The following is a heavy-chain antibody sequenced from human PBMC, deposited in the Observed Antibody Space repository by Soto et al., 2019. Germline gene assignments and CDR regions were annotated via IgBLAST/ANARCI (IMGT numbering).Heavy chain of an antibody. V-gene: IGHV4-34*01. CDR1: GGSFSGYY. D-gene: IGHD3-3*01. CDR2: INHSGST. CDR3: ARGRAVPIFGVVIRTPTYGMDV. Sequence: SETLSLTCAVYGGSFSGYYWSWIRQPPGKGLEWIGEINHSGSTYYNPSLKSRVTISVDTSKNQFSLKLSSVTAADTAVYYCARGRAVPIFGVVIRTPTYGMDVWGQGTTVTVSS. J-gene: IGHJ6*02.